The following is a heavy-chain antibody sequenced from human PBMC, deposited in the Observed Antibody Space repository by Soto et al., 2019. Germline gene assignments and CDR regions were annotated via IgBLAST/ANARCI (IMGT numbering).Heavy chain of an antibody. CDR3: ASWYNWNYDDAFDI. CDR2: IYYSGST. CDR1: GGSISSGGYY. J-gene: IGHJ3*02. V-gene: IGHV4-31*03. D-gene: IGHD1-7*01. Sequence: SETLSLTCTVSGGSISSGGYYWSWIRQHPGKGLEWIGYIYYSGSTYYNPSLKSRVTISVDTFKNQFSLKLSSVTAADTAVYYCASWYNWNYDDAFDIWGQGTMVTVSS.